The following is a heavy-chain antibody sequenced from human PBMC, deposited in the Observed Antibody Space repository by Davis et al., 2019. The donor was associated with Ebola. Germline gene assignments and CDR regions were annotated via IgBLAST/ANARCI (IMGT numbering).Heavy chain of an antibody. CDR1: GFTFSSYS. CDR3: ASQWVAAAGKDY. D-gene: IGHD6-13*01. CDR2: ISSSSSYI. V-gene: IGHV3-21*01. J-gene: IGHJ4*02. Sequence: GGSLRLSCAASGFTFSSYSMNWVRQAPGRGLEWVSSISSSSSYIYYADSVKGRFTISRDNAKNSLYLQMNSLRDEDTAVYYCASQWVAAAGKDYWGQGTLVTVSS.